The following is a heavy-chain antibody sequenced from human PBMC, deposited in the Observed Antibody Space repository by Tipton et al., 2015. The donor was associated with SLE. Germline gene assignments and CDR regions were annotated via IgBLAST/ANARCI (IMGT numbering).Heavy chain of an antibody. D-gene: IGHD3-10*01. CDR3: ARGVSGYFHYCYMDV. CDR2: ISHSRNA. Sequence: TLSLTCAVSRGSFSGYAWNWIRQAPGKGPEWIGEISHSRNANYNASLQSRVTISLDTSNIQFSLRLSSVTAADTAVYYCARGVSGYFHYCYMDVWGKGTTVTISS. CDR1: RGSFSGYA. V-gene: IGHV4-34*01. J-gene: IGHJ6*03.